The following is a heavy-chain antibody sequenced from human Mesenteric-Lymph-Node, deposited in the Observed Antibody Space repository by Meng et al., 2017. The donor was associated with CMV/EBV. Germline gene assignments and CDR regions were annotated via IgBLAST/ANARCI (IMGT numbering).Heavy chain of an antibody. CDR3: AREVVRLDGRYDY. V-gene: IGHV1-18*01. CDR1: GYIFTSYG. CDR2: ISAYNGNT. J-gene: IGHJ4*02. Sequence: ASVKVSCKASGYIFTSYGIAWVRQARQAPGQGLEWMGWISAYNGNTNYVQKFQGRVTMTTDTSTSTAYMELRSLRSDDTAVYYCAREVVRLDGRYDYWGQGTLVTVSS. D-gene: IGHD2-15*01.